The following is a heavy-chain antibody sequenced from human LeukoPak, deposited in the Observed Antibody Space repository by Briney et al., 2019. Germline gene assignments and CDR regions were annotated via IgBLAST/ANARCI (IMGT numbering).Heavy chain of an antibody. CDR1: GFPLTAYY. CDR2: ISSTGSTI. Sequence: PGGSLRLSCAASGFPLTAYYMTWIRQAPGKSLEWVSYISSTGSTIFYADAVKGRFTISRDNAKNTLYLHLDSLRAEDSAVYYCATWGVYYGAGSHHHPFDYWGQGTLVTVSS. D-gene: IGHD3-10*01. CDR3: ATWGVYYGAGSHHHPFDY. V-gene: IGHV3-11*01. J-gene: IGHJ4*02.